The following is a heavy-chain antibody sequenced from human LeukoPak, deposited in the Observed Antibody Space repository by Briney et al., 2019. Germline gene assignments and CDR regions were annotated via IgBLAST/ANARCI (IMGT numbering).Heavy chain of an antibody. Sequence: PGGSLRLSCAAFGFTFDDYAMHWVRQAPGKGLEWASGITWNSNIIGYADSVRGRFTISRDNAKNSLYLQMDSLRAEDTGFYYCARNYYYGSGRYDAFDIWGQGTMVTLSS. V-gene: IGHV3-9*01. CDR2: ITWNSNII. D-gene: IGHD3-10*01. CDR1: GFTFDDYA. CDR3: ARNYYYGSGRYDAFDI. J-gene: IGHJ3*02.